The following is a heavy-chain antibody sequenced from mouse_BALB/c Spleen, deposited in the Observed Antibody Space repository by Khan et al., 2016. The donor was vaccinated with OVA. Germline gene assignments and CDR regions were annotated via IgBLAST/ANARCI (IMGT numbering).Heavy chain of an antibody. D-gene: IGHD6-1*01. J-gene: IGHJ3*01. CDR1: GFSLTGYG. CDR2: ILGDGST. V-gene: IGHV2-6-7*01. Sequence: QVKLQQSGPGLVAPSQSLSITCTVSGFSLTGYGVNWVRQPPGKGLEWLGMILGDGSTACYSVLNYRLSISNDNSYSQVFFILYSLQTEDTARYYCARGRRYSHRGLAYWGQGTLVTVSA. CDR3: ARGRRYSHRGLAY.